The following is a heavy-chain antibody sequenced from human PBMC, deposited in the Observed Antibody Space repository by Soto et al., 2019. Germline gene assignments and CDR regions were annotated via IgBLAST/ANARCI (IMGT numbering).Heavy chain of an antibody. D-gene: IGHD2-15*01. Sequence: PSETLSLTCAVWGESFGGYYWNWIRQPPGKGLEWIGEINHSGSTNYNPSLKSRVTISVDTSKNQFSLKLSSVTAADTAVYYCARDPLGGGGNCSPAVRAFWGQVTTVTV. CDR1: GESFGGYY. CDR2: INHSGST. J-gene: IGHJ6*02. CDR3: ARDPLGGGGNCSPAVRAF. V-gene: IGHV4-34*01.